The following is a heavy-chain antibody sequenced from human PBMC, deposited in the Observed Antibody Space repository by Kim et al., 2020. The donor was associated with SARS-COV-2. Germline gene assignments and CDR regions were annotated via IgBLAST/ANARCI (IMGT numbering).Heavy chain of an antibody. CDR2: ISGSGSYI. D-gene: IGHD1-1*01. V-gene: IGHV3-21*06. Sequence: GGSLRLSCAASGFPFSDYGLSWVRQAPGKGLEWVSPISGSGSYIFYGDSVEGRFTISRDNTRNTVFLQMNSLSAEDTAVYYCARSPNYGGNWKDYWGQGALVTVSS. CDR3: ARSPNYGGNWKDY. J-gene: IGHJ4*02. CDR1: GFPFSDYG.